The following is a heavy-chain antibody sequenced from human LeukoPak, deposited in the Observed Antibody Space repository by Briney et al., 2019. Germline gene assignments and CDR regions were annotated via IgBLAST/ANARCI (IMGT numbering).Heavy chain of an antibody. J-gene: IGHJ3*02. D-gene: IGHD4-17*01. CDR3: ARELSYGRAFGI. V-gene: IGHV1-8*03. CDR2: MNPNSGNT. CDR1: GYTFTSYD. Sequence: GASVKVSCKASGYTFTSYDINWVRQATGQGLEWMGWMNPNSGNTGYAQKFQGRVTITRNTSISTAYMELSSLRSEDTAVYYCARELSYGRAFGIWGQGTMVTVSS.